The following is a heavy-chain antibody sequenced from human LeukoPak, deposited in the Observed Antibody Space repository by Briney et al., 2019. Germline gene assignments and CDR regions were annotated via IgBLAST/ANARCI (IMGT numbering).Heavy chain of an antibody. J-gene: IGHJ6*03. CDR2: ISGSGDKT. CDR3: AKDTSAWWYHRAYMNV. Sequence: GGSLRLSCAASGFTFSDYAMSWVRQAPGGGLEWVSPISGSGDKTFHADTVKGRFTTSRDNSKNTLSLQRSSLRVEDSAVYFCAKDTSAWWYHRAYMNVWGTGTTVTVSS. CDR1: GFTFSDYA. D-gene: IGHD2-15*01. V-gene: IGHV3-23*01.